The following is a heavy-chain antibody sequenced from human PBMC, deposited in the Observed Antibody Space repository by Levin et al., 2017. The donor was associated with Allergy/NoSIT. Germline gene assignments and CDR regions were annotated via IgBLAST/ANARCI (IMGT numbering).Heavy chain of an antibody. CDR2: ISDSSSTI. J-gene: IGHJ4*02. Sequence: PGGSLRLSCAASGFRFSSYGLNWVRQAPGKGLEWISYISDSSSTIMNADSVKGRFTISRDNAKNSLYLQMNSLRDEDTAMYYCASDYGGNPDYWGQGTLVTVSS. D-gene: IGHD4-23*01. V-gene: IGHV3-48*02. CDR3: ASDYGGNPDY. CDR1: GFRFSSYG.